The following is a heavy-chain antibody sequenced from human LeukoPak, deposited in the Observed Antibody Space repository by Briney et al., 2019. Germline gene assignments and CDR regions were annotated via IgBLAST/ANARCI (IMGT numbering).Heavy chain of an antibody. D-gene: IGHD2-2*01. CDR3: ARDIVVVPAQGPGDY. J-gene: IGHJ4*02. CDR1: GFTFSSYS. Sequence: GGSLRLSCAASGFTFSSYSMNWVRQAPGKGLEWVSSISSSSSYIYYADSVKGRFTISRDNAKNSLYLQMNSLRAEDTAVYYCARDIVVVPAQGPGDYWGQGTLVTVSS. CDR2: ISSSSSYI. V-gene: IGHV3-21*01.